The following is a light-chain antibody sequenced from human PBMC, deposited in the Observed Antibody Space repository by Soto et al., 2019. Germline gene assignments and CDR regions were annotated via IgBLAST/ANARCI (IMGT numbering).Light chain of an antibody. J-gene: IGKJ1*01. Sequence: DIQMTQSPSPLSASVGDRVTITCRASQGISHYLAWYQQKPGKVPKLLIYTASTLQSGVPSRFSGSESGTDFTLTISSLQPEDVATYYCQQYNSGPWTFGQGTKVEVK. V-gene: IGKV1-27*01. CDR1: QGISHY. CDR3: QQYNSGPWT. CDR2: TAS.